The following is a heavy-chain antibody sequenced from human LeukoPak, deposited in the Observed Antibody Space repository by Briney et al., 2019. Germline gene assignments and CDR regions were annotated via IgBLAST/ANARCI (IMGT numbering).Heavy chain of an antibody. Sequence: ASVKVSCKASGYTFTSYYMHWVRQAPGQGLEWMGWISAYNGNTNYAQKFQGRVIMTTDPSTSTAYMELRRMRSDDTGVYYCARDIGWMATIDYWGQGTLVTVSS. D-gene: IGHD5-24*01. CDR3: ARDIGWMATIDY. CDR1: GYTFTSYY. V-gene: IGHV1-18*04. J-gene: IGHJ4*02. CDR2: ISAYNGNT.